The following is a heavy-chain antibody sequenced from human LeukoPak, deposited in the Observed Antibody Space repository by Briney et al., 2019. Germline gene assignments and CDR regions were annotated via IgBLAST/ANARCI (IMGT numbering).Heavy chain of an antibody. CDR2: ISGSGGST. CDR1: GFTFSSYA. Sequence: GGSLRLSCAASGFTFSSYAMSWVRQAPGKGLEWVSVISGSGGSTYYADSVKGRFTISRDNSKNTLYLQMNSLRAEDTAVYYCAKSFGDEYFQHWGQGTLVTASS. V-gene: IGHV3-23*01. CDR3: AKSFGDEYFQH. J-gene: IGHJ1*01. D-gene: IGHD3-16*01.